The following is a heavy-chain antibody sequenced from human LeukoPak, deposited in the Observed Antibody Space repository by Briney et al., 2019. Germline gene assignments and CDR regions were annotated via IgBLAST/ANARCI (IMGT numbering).Heavy chain of an antibody. D-gene: IGHD3-10*01. J-gene: IGHJ5*02. CDR2: IYYSGSI. CDR3: ARQGYYGSGSYWFDP. Sequence: SETLSLTCTVSGGSISGYYWSWIRQTPGKGLECIGYIYYSGSINYNPSLKSRVTMSVDTSKNQFSLKLSSVTAADTAVYYCARQGYYGSGSYWFDPWGQGTLVTVSS. CDR1: GGSISGYY. V-gene: IGHV4-59*01.